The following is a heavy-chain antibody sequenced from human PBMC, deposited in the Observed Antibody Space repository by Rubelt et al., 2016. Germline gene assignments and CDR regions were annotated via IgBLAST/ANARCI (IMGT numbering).Heavy chain of an antibody. D-gene: IGHD6-19*01. Sequence: ESGGGLVQPGGSLRVSCVASGFTFSSYSMDWVRQAPGKGLEWVSHISSSSSLIYYADSVKGRFTVSRDNAKNSLYLQMNSLRADDTAVYYCARWTQWLEVYYFDYWGQGTLVTVSS. CDR2: ISSSSSLI. CDR1: GFTFSSYS. J-gene: IGHJ4*02. CDR3: ARWTQWLEVYYFDY. V-gene: IGHV3-48*01.